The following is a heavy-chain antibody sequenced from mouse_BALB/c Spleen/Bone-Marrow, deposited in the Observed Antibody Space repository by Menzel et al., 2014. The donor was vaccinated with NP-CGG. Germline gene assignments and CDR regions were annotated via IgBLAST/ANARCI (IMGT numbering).Heavy chain of an antibody. CDR3: ARVYGWYFDV. V-gene: IGHV5-6-3*01. J-gene: IGHJ1*01. CDR1: GFTFSSYG. CDR2: IKNNGGST. Sequence: EVQRAESGGGLVQPGGSLKLSCVASGFTFSSYGMSWVRHTPDKRVELVATIKNNGGSTYYPDSVKGRFTISRDNAKNTLYLQMSSLKSEDTAMYYCARVYGWYFDVWGAGTTVTVSS. D-gene: IGHD1-1*01.